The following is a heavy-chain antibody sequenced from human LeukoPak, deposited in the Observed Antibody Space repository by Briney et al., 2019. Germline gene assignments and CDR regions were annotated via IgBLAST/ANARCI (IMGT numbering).Heavy chain of an antibody. CDR2: IIPILGIA. V-gene: IGHV1-69*04. D-gene: IGHD1-26*01. Sequence: RASVKVSCTASGGTFSSYAISWVRQAPGQGLEWMGRIIPILGIANYAQKFQGRVTITADKSTSTAYMELSSLRSEDTAVYYCAGPTETLPHRVGATLYYYYGMDVWGQGTTVTVSS. CDR3: AGPTETLPHRVGATLYYYYGMDV. J-gene: IGHJ6*02. CDR1: GGTFSSYA.